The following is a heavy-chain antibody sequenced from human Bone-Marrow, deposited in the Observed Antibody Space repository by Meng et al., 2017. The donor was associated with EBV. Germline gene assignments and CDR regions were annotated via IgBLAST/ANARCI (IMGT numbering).Heavy chain of an antibody. D-gene: IGHD3-10*01. Sequence: QGEVVQSGAGGKRPGSSVKVSCKASGGAFSNSAISWVRQAPGQGLEWMGGFIPILGTPNYAQKYQDRVTITADESTSTAYMELSGLRSEDTAVYYCARESGRGYTPDFWGQGTLVTVSS. CDR1: GGAFSNSA. V-gene: IGHV1-69*01. CDR2: FIPILGTP. J-gene: IGHJ4*02. CDR3: ARESGRGYTPDF.